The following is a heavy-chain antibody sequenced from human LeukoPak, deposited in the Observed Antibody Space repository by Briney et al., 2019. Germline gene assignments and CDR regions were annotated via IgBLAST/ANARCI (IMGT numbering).Heavy chain of an antibody. CDR1: GFTFSSYS. J-gene: IGHJ4*02. CDR3: ARDRIAAAAPSFDY. D-gene: IGHD6-13*01. CDR2: ISSSSSYI. Sequence: GGSLRLSCAASGFTFSSYSMNWVRQAPGKGLEWVSSISSSSSYIYYADSVKGRFTISRDNAKNSLHLQMNSLRAEDTAVYYCARDRIAAAAPSFDYWGQGTLVTVSS. V-gene: IGHV3-21*01.